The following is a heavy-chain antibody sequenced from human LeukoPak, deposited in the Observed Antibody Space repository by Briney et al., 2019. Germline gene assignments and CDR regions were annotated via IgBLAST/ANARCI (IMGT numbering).Heavy chain of an antibody. Sequence: GGCLRLSCAAAGFTFSSYGIHWVRQAPGKGLEWVAFIRYDGSNKYYADSVKGRFTISRDNSKNPMYLQMNSLRAEDTAVSVCANGNREWELRANAFDIWGQGTMVTVSS. CDR3: ANGNREWELRANAFDI. J-gene: IGHJ3*02. CDR1: GFTFSSYG. D-gene: IGHD1-26*01. CDR2: IRYDGSNK. V-gene: IGHV3-30*02.